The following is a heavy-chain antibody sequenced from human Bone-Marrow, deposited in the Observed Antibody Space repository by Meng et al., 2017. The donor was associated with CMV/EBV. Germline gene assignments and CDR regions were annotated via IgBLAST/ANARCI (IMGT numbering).Heavy chain of an antibody. J-gene: IGHJ3*02. CDR1: GFTFSSYA. D-gene: IGHD3-3*01. CDR3: ARELPTSSRITNDAFDI. Sequence: GGSLRLSCAASGFTFSSYAMSWVRQAPGKGLEWVSAISGSGGSTYYADSVEGRFTISRDNSKNTLYLQMNSLRAEDTAGYYCARELPTSSRITNDAFDIWGQGTMVTVSS. CDR2: ISGSGGST. V-gene: IGHV3-23*01.